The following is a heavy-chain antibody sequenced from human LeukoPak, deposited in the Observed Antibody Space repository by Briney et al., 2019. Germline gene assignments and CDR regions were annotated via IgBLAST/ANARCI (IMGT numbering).Heavy chain of an antibody. Sequence: GASVKVSCKASGYTFTGYYMHWVRQAPGQGLEWMGWINPNSGGTNYAQKFQGRVTMTRDTSISTAYMELSRLRSDDTAVYYCARDSSRDGYNLEGDYWGQGTLVTVSS. CDR2: INPNSGGT. CDR1: GYTFTGYY. D-gene: IGHD5-24*01. CDR3: ARDSSRDGYNLEGDY. J-gene: IGHJ4*02. V-gene: IGHV1-2*02.